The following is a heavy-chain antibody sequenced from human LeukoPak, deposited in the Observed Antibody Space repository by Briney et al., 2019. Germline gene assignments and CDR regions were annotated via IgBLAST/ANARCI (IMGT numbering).Heavy chain of an antibody. J-gene: IGHJ6*03. CDR2: IYHSGST. CDR3: ARSTMVRGVSHYYYYYMDV. D-gene: IGHD3-10*01. V-gene: IGHV4-38-2*02. Sequence: KSSETLSLTCTVSGYSISSGYYWGWIRQPPGKGLEWIGSIYHSGSTYYNPSLKSRVTISVDTSKNQFSLKLSSVTAADTAVYYCARSTMVRGVSHYYYYYMDVWGKGTTVTISS. CDR1: GYSISSGYY.